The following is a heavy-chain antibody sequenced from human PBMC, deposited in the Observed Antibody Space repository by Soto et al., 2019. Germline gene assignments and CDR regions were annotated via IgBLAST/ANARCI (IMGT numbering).Heavy chain of an antibody. CDR2: FIPIFRTL. Sequence: IQSEAEVKKPGSSVRVSCTASGGIFGSHGFSWXXXXXXXRXXXXXGFIPIFRTLTYTEKFQARVRIAADESTNTVYLDLSSLTSEDTAVYYCVRDRRIYYSDPHDEFVASDYEVWGQGTMVSVSS. V-gene: IGHV1-69*01. CDR1: GGIFGSHG. J-gene: IGHJ3*01. D-gene: IGHD3-22*01. CDR3: VRDRRIYYSDPHDEFVASDYEV.